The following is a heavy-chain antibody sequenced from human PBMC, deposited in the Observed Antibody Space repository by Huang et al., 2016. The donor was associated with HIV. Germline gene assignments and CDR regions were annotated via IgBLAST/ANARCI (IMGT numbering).Heavy chain of an antibody. CDR2: ISGHNGDT. D-gene: IGHD3-3*01. Sequence: QVQLVQSGPEVRKPGASVKVSCKASGYKLILYGMAWVRQAPGQGLEWMGWISGHNGDTSYAQKFQGRVTMTTDPSTTTAYMEMRSLRSDDTAVYFCMRGDYDFWSGHSGGADYWGQGTLVTVSS. CDR1: GYKLILYG. CDR3: MRGDYDFWSGHSGGADY. J-gene: IGHJ4*02. V-gene: IGHV1-18*04.